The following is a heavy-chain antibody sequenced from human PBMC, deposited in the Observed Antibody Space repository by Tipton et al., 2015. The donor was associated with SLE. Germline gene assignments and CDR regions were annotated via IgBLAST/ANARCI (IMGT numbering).Heavy chain of an antibody. V-gene: IGHV4-34*01. D-gene: IGHD1-1*01. CDR1: GGSFSGYY. CDR3: ASRNWNPWYFDY. CDR2: INHSGST. J-gene: IGHJ4*02. Sequence: TLSLTCAVYGGSFSGYYWSWIRQPPGKGLEWIGEINHSGSTNYNPSLKSRVTISVDTPKNQFSLKLSSVTAADTAVYYCASRNWNPWYFDYWGQGTLVTVSS.